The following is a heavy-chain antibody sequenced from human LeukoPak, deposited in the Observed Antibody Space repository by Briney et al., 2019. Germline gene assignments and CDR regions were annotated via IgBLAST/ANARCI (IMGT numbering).Heavy chain of an antibody. CDR1: GGSISSYY. CDR2: IYYSGST. Sequence: SETLSLTCTVSGGSISSYYWSWIRQPPGKGLEWIGYIYYSGSTNYNPSLKSRVTISVDTSKNQFSLKLSSVTAADTAVYYCARRVGRWSGERAYYYNYMDVWGNGTTVTISS. CDR3: ARRVGRWSGERAYYYNYMDV. D-gene: IGHD3-10*01. J-gene: IGHJ6*03. V-gene: IGHV4-59*01.